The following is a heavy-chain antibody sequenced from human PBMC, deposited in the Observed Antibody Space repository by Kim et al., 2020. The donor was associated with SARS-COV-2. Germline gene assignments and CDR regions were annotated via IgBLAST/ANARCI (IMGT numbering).Heavy chain of an antibody. CDR2: ISNDGTIT. CDR3: ARPSSSHFDF. Sequence: GGSLRLSCAASGFIFRNFGMHWVRQAPGKGLEWVAFISNDGTITIYADSVQGRFTISRDYSENTLYLQMDSLSAGDTAVYYCARPSSSHFDFWGQGTLVTASS. D-gene: IGHD3-10*01. J-gene: IGHJ4*02. CDR1: GFIFRNFG. V-gene: IGHV3-33*01.